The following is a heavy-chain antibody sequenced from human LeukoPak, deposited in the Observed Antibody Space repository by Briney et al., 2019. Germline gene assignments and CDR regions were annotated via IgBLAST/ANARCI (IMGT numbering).Heavy chain of an antibody. CDR3: ARDLGRREGIPYSSSSYGIDY. J-gene: IGHJ4*02. Sequence: GGSLRLSCAASGFTFSSYSMNWVRQAPGKGLEWVSYISSSSSTIYYADSAKGRFTISRDNAKNTLYLQMNSLRAEDTAVYYCARDLGRREGIPYSSSSYGIDYWGQGTLVTVSS. D-gene: IGHD6-6*01. CDR2: ISSSSSTI. CDR1: GFTFSSYS. V-gene: IGHV3-48*04.